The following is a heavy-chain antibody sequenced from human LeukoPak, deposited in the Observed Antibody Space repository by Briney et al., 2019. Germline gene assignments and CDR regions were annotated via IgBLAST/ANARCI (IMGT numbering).Heavy chain of an antibody. V-gene: IGHV1-8*01. J-gene: IGHJ4*02. D-gene: IGHD6-13*01. Sequence: ASVKVSCKASGYTFTSYDINWVRQATGQGLEWMGWMNPNSGNTGYAQKFQGRVTMTRNTSISTAYMELSSLRSEDTAVYYCARDIEAAGLFLDYWGQGTLVTVS. CDR3: ARDIEAAGLFLDY. CDR1: GYTFTSYD. CDR2: MNPNSGNT.